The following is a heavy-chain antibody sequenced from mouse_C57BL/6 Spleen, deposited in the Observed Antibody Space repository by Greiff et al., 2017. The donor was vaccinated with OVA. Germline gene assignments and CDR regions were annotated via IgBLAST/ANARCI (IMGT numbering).Heavy chain of an antibody. Sequence: QVQLQHSGAELVKPGASVKISCKASGYAFSSYWMNWVKQRPGKGLEWIGQIYPGDGDTNYNGKFKGKATLTADKSSSTAYMQLSSLTSEDSAVYFCARSGTYWYFDVWGTGPTVTVSS. CDR3: ARSGTYWYFDV. D-gene: IGHD4-1*01. CDR2: IYPGDGDT. V-gene: IGHV1-80*01. CDR1: GYAFSSYW. J-gene: IGHJ1*03.